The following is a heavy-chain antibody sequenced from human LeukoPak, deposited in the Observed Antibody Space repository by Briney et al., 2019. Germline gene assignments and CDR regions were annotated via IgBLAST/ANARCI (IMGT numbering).Heavy chain of an antibody. CDR2: INHSGYT. V-gene: IGHV4-34*01. CDR3: TRMTTGHDY. Sequence: GSLRLSCAASGFTFSDYYMSWVRQTPGKGLEWIGEINHSGYTNDSPSLKSRVTLSIDTPRKQFSLNLRSVTVADTGIYYCTRMTTGHDYWGQGTLVTVSS. J-gene: IGHJ4*02. CDR1: GFTFSDYY. D-gene: IGHD4-17*01.